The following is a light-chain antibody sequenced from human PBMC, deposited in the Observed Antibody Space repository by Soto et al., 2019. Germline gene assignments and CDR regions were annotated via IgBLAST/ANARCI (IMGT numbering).Light chain of an antibody. Sequence: QSALTQPASVSGSPGQSITISCTGTSSDIGGYNYVSWYQHHPGKAPKLMIYEVSNRPSGVSNRFSGAKSGNTASLTISGLQAEDEAEYYCNSYTSSRSLVFGGGTKLTVL. CDR2: EVS. J-gene: IGLJ3*02. V-gene: IGLV2-14*01. CDR3: NSYTSSRSLV. CDR1: SSDIGGYNY.